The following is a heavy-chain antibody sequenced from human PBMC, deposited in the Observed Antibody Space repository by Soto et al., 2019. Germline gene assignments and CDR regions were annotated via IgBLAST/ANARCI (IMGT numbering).Heavy chain of an antibody. CDR2: IYYSGST. D-gene: IGHD4-17*01. Sequence: QLQLQESGPGLVKPSETLSLTCTVSGGSISSSSYYWGWIRQPPGKGLEWIGSIYYSGSTYYNPSLKSRVTISVDTSKNQFSLKLSSVTAADTAVYYCARSLEYGDYYGVRYFDYWGQGTLVTVSS. CDR3: ARSLEYGDYYGVRYFDY. J-gene: IGHJ4*02. CDR1: GGSISSSSYY. V-gene: IGHV4-39*01.